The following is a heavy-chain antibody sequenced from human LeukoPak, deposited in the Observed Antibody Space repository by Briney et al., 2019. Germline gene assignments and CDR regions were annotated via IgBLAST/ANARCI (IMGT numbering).Heavy chain of an antibody. D-gene: IGHD2-15*01. Sequence: HGGSLRLSCAASGFTFSSYAMSWVRQAPGKGLEWVSLSSGSGGSTYYADSVKGRFTISRDNSKNTLYLQMNSLRAEDTAVYYCAREGCSGGSCYDIDYWGQGTLVTVSS. CDR1: GFTFSSYA. V-gene: IGHV3-23*01. CDR2: SSGSGGST. J-gene: IGHJ4*02. CDR3: AREGCSGGSCYDIDY.